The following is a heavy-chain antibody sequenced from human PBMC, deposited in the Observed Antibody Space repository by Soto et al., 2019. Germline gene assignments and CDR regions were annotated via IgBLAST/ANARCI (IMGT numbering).Heavy chain of an antibody. V-gene: IGHV3-33*01. CDR3: ARDCRGGDCYIFDY. D-gene: IGHD2-21*02. CDR2: IWYDGSNK. J-gene: IGHJ4*02. CDR1: GFTFSSYG. Sequence: QVQLVESGGGVVQPGRSLRLSCAASGFTFSSYGMHWVRQAPGKGLEWVAVIWYDGSNKYYADSVKGRFTISRDNSKNTLDLQMNSLRAEDTAVYYCARDCRGGDCYIFDYWGQGTLVTVSS.